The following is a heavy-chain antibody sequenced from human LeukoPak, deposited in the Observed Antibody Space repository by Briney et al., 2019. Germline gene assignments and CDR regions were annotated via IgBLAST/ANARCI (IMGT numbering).Heavy chain of an antibody. V-gene: IGHV3-30*02. D-gene: IGHD3-22*01. CDR1: GFTFSSYG. CDR2: IRYDGSNK. CDR3: AKGGYYDSSGYLSLDY. Sequence: GGSLRLSCAASGFTFSSYGMHWVRQAPGKGLEWVAFIRYDGSNKYYADSVKGRFTISRDNSKNTLYLQMNSLRAEDTAVYYCAKGGYYDSSGYLSLDYWGQGTLVTVSS. J-gene: IGHJ4*02.